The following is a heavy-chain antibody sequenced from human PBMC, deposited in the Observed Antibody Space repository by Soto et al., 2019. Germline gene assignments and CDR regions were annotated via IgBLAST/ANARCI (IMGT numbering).Heavy chain of an antibody. V-gene: IGHV3-23*01. CDR1: GFIFSSYA. J-gene: IGHJ5*02. CDR3: AKDRVVVAATSGWCDP. D-gene: IGHD2-15*01. CDR2: ISGSGRST. Sequence: GSSLRLSCAASGFIFSSYAMSWVLQAPGKGLEWVSGISGSGRSTYYADSVKGLFTISRDNSKNKLYLQMNSLRAEDTAVYYCAKDRVVVAATSGWCDPWGQGTLVTVS.